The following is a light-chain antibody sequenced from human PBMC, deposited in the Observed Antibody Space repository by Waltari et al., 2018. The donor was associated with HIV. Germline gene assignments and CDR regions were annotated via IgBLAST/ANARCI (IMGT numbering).Light chain of an antibody. CDR2: RNN. CDR1: SSNIGSNY. CDR3: AAWGDSLTSYV. J-gene: IGLJ1*01. Sequence: QSVLTQPPSASETPGQRVTISCSGSSSNIGSNYVYWYQQLPGTAPKLLIYRNNQRPSGFPDRFAGSKSGTSASLAISGLRSEDEADYYCAAWGDSLTSYVFGTGTKVTVL. V-gene: IGLV1-47*01.